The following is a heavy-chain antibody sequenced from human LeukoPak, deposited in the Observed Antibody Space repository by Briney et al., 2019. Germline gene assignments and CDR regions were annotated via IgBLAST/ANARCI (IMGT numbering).Heavy chain of an antibody. D-gene: IGHD6-6*01. CDR2: INPSGGST. J-gene: IGHJ6*02. V-gene: IGHV1-46*01. CDR1: GYTFTSYY. CDR3: AREPSQPKGIAAHQTNYGMDV. Sequence: GASVEVSCKASGYTFTSYYMHWVRQAPGQGLEWMGIINPSGGSTSYAQKFQGRVTMTRDTSTSTVYMELSSLRSEDTAVYYCAREPSQPKGIAAHQTNYGMDVWGQGTTVTVSS.